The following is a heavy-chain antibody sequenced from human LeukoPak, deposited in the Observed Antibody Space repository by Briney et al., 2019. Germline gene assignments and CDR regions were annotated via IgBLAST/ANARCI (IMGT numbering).Heavy chain of an antibody. V-gene: IGHV3-7*03. CDR1: GFTFSSYA. J-gene: IGHJ6*02. CDR2: INHNGNVN. D-gene: IGHD3-16*01. CDR3: ARGGGLDV. Sequence: GGSLRLSCAASGFTFSSYAMNWARQAPGKGLEWVASINHNGNVNYYVDSVKGRFTISRDNAKNSLYLQMSSLRAEDTAVYFCARGGGLDVWGQGATVTVSS.